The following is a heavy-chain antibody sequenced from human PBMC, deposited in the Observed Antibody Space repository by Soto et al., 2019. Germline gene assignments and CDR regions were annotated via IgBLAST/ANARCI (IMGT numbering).Heavy chain of an antibody. CDR2: IYYLGNT. Sequence: SANLSLTCTFSGYSITNNNFYWVLVRQPPGQGLDWIGNIYYLGNTFYNPSLRSRVTISADTSKNQFSLNLSSVTAADTAVFYWARVLVPATRRAHLDCCGKGTRVTVSS. CDR3: ARVLVPATRRAHLDC. V-gene: IGHV4-39*01. D-gene: IGHD2-21*02. J-gene: IGHJ1*01. CDR1: GYSITNNNFY.